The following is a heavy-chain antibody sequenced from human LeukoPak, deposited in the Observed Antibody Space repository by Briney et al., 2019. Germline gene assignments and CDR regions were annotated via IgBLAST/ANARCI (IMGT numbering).Heavy chain of an antibody. D-gene: IGHD3-9*01. V-gene: IGHV4-59*01. CDR1: GGSISSYY. CDR2: IYYSGST. J-gene: IGHJ4*02. Sequence: SETLSLTCTASGGSISSYYWSWIRQPPGKGLEWIGYIYYSGSTNYNPSLKSRVTISVDTSKNQFSLKLSSVTAADTAVYYCARLGQNYDILTGYYNGYYFDYWGQGTLVTVSS. CDR3: ARLGQNYDILTGYYNGYYFDY.